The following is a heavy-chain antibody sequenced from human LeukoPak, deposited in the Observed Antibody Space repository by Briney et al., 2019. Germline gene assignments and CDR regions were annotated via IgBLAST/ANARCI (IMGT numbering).Heavy chain of an antibody. Sequence: PGGSLRLSCAASGFTFGSYAMSWVRQAPGKGLEWVSAISGSGGSTYYADSVKGRFTISRDNSKNTLFLQMNSLGAEDTAIYYCAKDVTSSLYCSGEGCDATYFDSWGQGTLVTVSS. CDR2: ISGSGGST. V-gene: IGHV3-23*01. CDR1: GFTFGSYA. CDR3: AKDVTSSLYCSGEGCDATYFDS. D-gene: IGHD2-15*01. J-gene: IGHJ4*02.